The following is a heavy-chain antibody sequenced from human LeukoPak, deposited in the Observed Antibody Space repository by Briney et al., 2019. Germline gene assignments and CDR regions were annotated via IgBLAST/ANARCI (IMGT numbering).Heavy chain of an antibody. Sequence: ASVKVSCQASGYTFTSYAMNWVRQAPGQGLEWMGWINTNTGNPTYAQGFTGRFVFSLDTSVSTAYLQISSLKAEDTAVYYCARLRVYGSGTREYWFDPWGQGTLVTVSS. CDR2: INTNTGNP. CDR3: ARLRVYGSGTREYWFDP. V-gene: IGHV7-4-1*02. J-gene: IGHJ5*02. CDR1: GYTFTSYA. D-gene: IGHD3-10*01.